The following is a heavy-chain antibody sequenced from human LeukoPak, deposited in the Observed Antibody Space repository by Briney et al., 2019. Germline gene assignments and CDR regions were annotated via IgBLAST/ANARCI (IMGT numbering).Heavy chain of an antibody. D-gene: IGHD4-17*01. Sequence: SQTLSLTCTVSGGSISSGGYYWSWIRQHPGKGLEWIGYIYYSGSTYYNPSLKSRVTISVDTSKNQFSLKLSSVTAADTAVYYCARDPAMATVTTRDWYFDLWGRGTLVTVSS. CDR2: IYYSGST. V-gene: IGHV4-31*03. J-gene: IGHJ2*01. CDR3: ARDPAMATVTTRDWYFDL. CDR1: GGSISSGGYY.